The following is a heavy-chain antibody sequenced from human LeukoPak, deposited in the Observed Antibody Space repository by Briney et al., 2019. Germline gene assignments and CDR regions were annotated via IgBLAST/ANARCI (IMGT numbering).Heavy chain of an antibody. J-gene: IGHJ4*02. CDR1: GFSFSTYW. V-gene: IGHV3-7*01. D-gene: IGHD3-10*01. Sequence: GGSLRLSCAASGFSFSTYWMSWVRQAPGNGLEWVANIKQDGSEKYYVDSVKGRFTISRDNAKNSLYLQLNSLRAEDTVVYYCARDLYRGGPDSWGQGTLVTVSS. CDR3: ARDLYRGGPDS. CDR2: IKQDGSEK.